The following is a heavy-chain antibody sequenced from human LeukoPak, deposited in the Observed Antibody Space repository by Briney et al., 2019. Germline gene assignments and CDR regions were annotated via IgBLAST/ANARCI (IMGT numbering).Heavy chain of an antibody. CDR3: ARRGSGSYYTVLPFDY. V-gene: IGHV4-39*01. CDR2: VYYSGST. D-gene: IGHD3-10*01. Sequence: PSETLSLTCAVSGGSISIAGYYSGWIRQPPGEWLGWIGSVYYSGSTYYKPSVQSRFTISVDTSKNQFSLKLSSVTAADTAVYYCARRGSGSYYTVLPFDYWGQGTLVTVSS. J-gene: IGHJ4*02. CDR1: GGSISIAGYY.